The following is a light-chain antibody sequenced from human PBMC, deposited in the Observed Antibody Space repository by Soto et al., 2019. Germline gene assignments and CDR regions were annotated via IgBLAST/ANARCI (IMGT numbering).Light chain of an antibody. Sequence: DIQMTQSPSTLSASVGDRVTITCRASQDISAWLAWYQQKPGKPPKLVIYKATALETGVPSRFSGSGSGTEFTLTISSPQPDDFTTYYCQQYSAFPWTFGQGTKVDIK. J-gene: IGKJ1*01. CDR2: KAT. CDR1: QDISAW. V-gene: IGKV1-5*03. CDR3: QQYSAFPWT.